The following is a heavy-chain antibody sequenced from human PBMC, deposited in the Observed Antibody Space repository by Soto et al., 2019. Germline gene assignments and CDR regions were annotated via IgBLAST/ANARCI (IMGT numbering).Heavy chain of an antibody. Sequence: SETLSLTCNVSGGSISNYYWTWVRQSPEKGLEWIGYMYYNGNINYNPSLKSRVTISIDTSKNQFSQTLKSVTAADTAGYYCASGGNWFDPWGQGVLVTVSS. V-gene: IGHV4-59*01. CDR3: ASGGNWFDP. J-gene: IGHJ5*02. D-gene: IGHD3-16*01. CDR2: MYYNGNI. CDR1: GGSISNYY.